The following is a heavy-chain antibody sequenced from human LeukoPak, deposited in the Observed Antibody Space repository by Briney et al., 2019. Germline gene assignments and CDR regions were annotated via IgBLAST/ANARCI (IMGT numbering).Heavy chain of an antibody. J-gene: IGHJ6*02. D-gene: IGHD3-3*01. CDR2: ISGNGGST. CDR3: AKGQSFTIFGVVGMDV. CDR1: GFTFSSYA. Sequence: PGGSLRLSCAASGFTFSSYAMSWVRQAPGKGLEWVSAISGNGGSTYYADSVKGRFTISRDNSKNTLYLQMNSLRAEDTAVYYCAKGQSFTIFGVVGMDVWGQGTTVTVSS. V-gene: IGHV3-23*01.